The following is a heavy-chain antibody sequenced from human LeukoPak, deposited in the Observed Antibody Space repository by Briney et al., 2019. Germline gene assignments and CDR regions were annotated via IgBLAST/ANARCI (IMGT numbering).Heavy chain of an antibody. V-gene: IGHV4-59*01. CDR2: IYYSGST. Sequence: SETLSLTCTVSGGSISSYYWSWIRQPPGKGLEWIGYIYYSGSTNYNPSLKSRVTISVDTSKNQFSLKLSSVTAADTAVYYCARLAIFGVAYFDYWGQGTLVTVSS. CDR3: ARLAIFGVAYFDY. D-gene: IGHD3-3*01. J-gene: IGHJ4*02. CDR1: GGSISSYY.